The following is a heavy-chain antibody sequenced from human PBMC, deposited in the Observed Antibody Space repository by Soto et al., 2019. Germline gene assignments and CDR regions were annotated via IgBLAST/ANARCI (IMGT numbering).Heavy chain of an antibody. Sequence: ASVKVSCKASGYTFTSYGISWVRQAPGQGLEWMGWISAYNGNTNYAQKLQGRVTMTTDTSTSTAYMELRSLRSDDTAVYYCARDKVYRSSWFYYYYGMDVWGQGTTVTV. CDR2: ISAYNGNT. J-gene: IGHJ6*02. CDR1: GYTFTSYG. V-gene: IGHV1-18*04. D-gene: IGHD6-13*01. CDR3: ARDKVYRSSWFYYYYGMDV.